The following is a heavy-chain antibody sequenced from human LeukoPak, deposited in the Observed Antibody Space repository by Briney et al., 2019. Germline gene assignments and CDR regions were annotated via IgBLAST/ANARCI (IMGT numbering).Heavy chain of an antibody. CDR1: GFIFSSYA. J-gene: IGHJ4*02. Sequence: PGGSLRLSCAASGFIFSSYAMSWVRQAPGKGLEWVSGISGSGDSTNYADSVKGRFTSSRDNSKNTLFLQMNRLRPEDTAVYYCANIPVSYSSGWSNFDYWGQGTLVTVSS. CDR2: ISGSGDST. V-gene: IGHV3-23*01. D-gene: IGHD6-19*01. CDR3: ANIPVSYSSGWSNFDY.